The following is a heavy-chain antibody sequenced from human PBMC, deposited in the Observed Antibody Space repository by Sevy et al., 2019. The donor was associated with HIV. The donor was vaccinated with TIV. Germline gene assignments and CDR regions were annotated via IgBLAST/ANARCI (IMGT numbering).Heavy chain of an antibody. Sequence: GGSLRLSCAASGFTFSSYSMNWVRQAPGKGLEWDSYISSSSSTIYCADSVKGRFTISRDNAKNSLYLQMNSLRDEDTAVYYCACRDRGGGDTALGYWGQGTLVTVSS. V-gene: IGHV3-48*02. D-gene: IGHD5-18*01. CDR3: ACRDRGGGDTALGY. J-gene: IGHJ4*02. CDR1: GFTFSSYS. CDR2: ISSSSSTI.